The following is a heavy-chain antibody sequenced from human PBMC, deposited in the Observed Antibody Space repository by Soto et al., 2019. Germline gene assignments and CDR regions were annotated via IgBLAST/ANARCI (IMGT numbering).Heavy chain of an antibody. CDR3: ARNRGSSKPYYFDS. V-gene: IGHV4-31*03. D-gene: IGHD1-26*01. Sequence: QVQLQESGPGLVKPSQTLSLTCTVSGASVSSAGIYWSWIRQHPENGLEGIGDVFYTGITYYTPSLKSRVTLSVDPSKNQFYLNLTSVTAADTAVYYCARNRGSSKPYYFDSWGQGTLVTVSS. J-gene: IGHJ4*02. CDR2: VFYTGIT. CDR1: GASVSSAGIY.